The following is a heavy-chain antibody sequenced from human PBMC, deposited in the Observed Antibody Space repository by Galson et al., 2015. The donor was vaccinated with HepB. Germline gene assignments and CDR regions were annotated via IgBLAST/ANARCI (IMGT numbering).Heavy chain of an antibody. CDR2: VNSDGNRT. V-gene: IGHV3-74*01. Sequence: SLRLSCAASGFTFSRYWMHWVRQAPGKGLVWVSRVNSDGNRTTYADSVSGRFTISRDNAKNTMYLQMNSLRAEDTAVYYCAREVLNWFDSWGQGTLVTASS. CDR1: GFTFSRYW. CDR3: AREVLNWFDS. J-gene: IGHJ5*01.